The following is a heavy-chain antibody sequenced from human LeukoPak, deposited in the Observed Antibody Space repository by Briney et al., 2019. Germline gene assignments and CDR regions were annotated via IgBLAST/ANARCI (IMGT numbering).Heavy chain of an antibody. D-gene: IGHD5-18*01. CDR3: ARRGDSYGFVYFDY. CDR1: GYSFTNYW. J-gene: IGHJ4*02. Sequence: GESLKISCKGSGYSFTNYWVAWVRQLPGKGLEWMGIIYPGDSDTRYSPSFQGQVTISVDWSFNTAYLHWSSLKASDTAMYYCARRGDSYGFVYFDYWGQGTLVTVSS. V-gene: IGHV5-51*01. CDR2: IYPGDSDT.